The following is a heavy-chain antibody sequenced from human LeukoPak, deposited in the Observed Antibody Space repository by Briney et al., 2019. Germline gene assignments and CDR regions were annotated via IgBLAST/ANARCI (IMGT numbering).Heavy chain of an antibody. V-gene: IGHV3-48*04. CDR3: AHGGSGNFDY. CDR2: ISSSSTI. Sequence: HPGGSLRLSCAASGFTFRSYNMNWVRQTPGKGLEWVSYISSSSTIYYADSVKGRFTISRDNAKNSLYLQMNSLRAEDTALYYCAHGGSGNFDYWGQGTLVTVSS. CDR1: GFTFRSYN. J-gene: IGHJ4*02. D-gene: IGHD3-10*01.